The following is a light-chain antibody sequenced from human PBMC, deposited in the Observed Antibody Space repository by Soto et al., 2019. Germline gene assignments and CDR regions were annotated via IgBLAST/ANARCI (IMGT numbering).Light chain of an antibody. CDR2: DAS. CDR3: QQYKDWPLT. Sequence: IVMTQSPATLSSSPGERATLSCRASQSVSSYLAWYQQKPGQAPRLLIYDASNRATGIPARFSGSGSGTEFTLTISSLQSEDFAVYYCQQYKDWPLTFGGVTKVDI. CDR1: QSVSSY. J-gene: IGKJ4*01. V-gene: IGKV3D-15*01.